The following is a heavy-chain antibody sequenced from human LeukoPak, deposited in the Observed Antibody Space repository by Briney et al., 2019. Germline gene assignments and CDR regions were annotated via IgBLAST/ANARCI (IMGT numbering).Heavy chain of an antibody. CDR1: GFTFSSYS. D-gene: IGHD2-8*01. V-gene: IGHV3-48*01. J-gene: IGHJ2*01. CDR3: ARLVGSMLFWYFDL. CDR2: ISSSSSTI. Sequence: GGSLRLSCAASGFTFSSYSMNWVRQAPGKGLEWVSYISSSSSTIYYADSVKGRFTISRDNAKNSLYLQMNSLRAEDTAVYYCARLVGSMLFWYFDLWGRGTMVTVSS.